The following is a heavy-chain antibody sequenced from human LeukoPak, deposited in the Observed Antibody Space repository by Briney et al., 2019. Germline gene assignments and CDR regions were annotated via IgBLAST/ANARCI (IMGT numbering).Heavy chain of an antibody. CDR2: ISACNGNT. D-gene: IGHD1-1*01. CDR1: GYTFTSYG. CDR3: AKKQQAGTGWNYMDV. Sequence: GASVKVSCKASGYTFTSYGISWVRQAPGQGLEWMGWISACNGNTNYAQKLQGRVTMTTDTSTSTAYMELRSLRSDDTAVYHCAKKQQAGTGWNYMDVWGTGTTVTVSS. J-gene: IGHJ6*03. V-gene: IGHV1-18*01.